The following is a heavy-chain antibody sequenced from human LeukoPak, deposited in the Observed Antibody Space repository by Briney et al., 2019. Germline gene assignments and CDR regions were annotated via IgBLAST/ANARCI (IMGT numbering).Heavy chain of an antibody. Sequence: GRSLRLSCAASGFTFSSYGMHWVSQAPGKGLEWVAVISYDGSNKYYADSVKGRFTISRDNSKNTLYLQMNSLRAEDTAVYYCAKASGSGSYYRFGPNFDYWGQGTLVTVSS. D-gene: IGHD3-10*01. CDR3: AKASGSGSYYRFGPNFDY. J-gene: IGHJ4*02. CDR2: ISYDGSNK. CDR1: GFTFSSYG. V-gene: IGHV3-30*18.